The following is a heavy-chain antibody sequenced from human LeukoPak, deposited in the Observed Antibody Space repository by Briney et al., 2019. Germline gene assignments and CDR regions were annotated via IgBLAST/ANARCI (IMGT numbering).Heavy chain of an antibody. CDR2: INHSGST. CDR3: ARGRGYYYVESGGYFDY. Sequence: SETLSLTCAVYGGSFSGCYWSWIRQPPGKGLEWIGEINHSGSTNYNPSLKSRVTISVDTSKNQFSLKLSSVTAADTAVYYCARGRGYYYVESGGYFDYWGQGTLVTVSS. CDR1: GGSFSGCY. J-gene: IGHJ4*02. V-gene: IGHV4-34*01. D-gene: IGHD3-22*01.